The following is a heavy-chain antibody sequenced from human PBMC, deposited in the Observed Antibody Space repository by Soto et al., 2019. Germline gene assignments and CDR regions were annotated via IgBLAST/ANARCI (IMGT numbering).Heavy chain of an antibody. CDR3: ARGPLSDCSGGSCDYYYYGMDV. CDR2: ISYDGSNK. Sequence: QVQLVESGGGVVQPGRSLRLSCAASGFTFSSYAMHWVRQAPGKGLEWVAVISYDGSNKYYADSVKGRFTISRDNSKNTLYLQMNRLRAEDTAVYYCARGPLSDCSGGSCDYYYYGMDVWGQGTTVTVSS. CDR1: GFTFSSYA. V-gene: IGHV3-30-3*01. D-gene: IGHD2-15*01. J-gene: IGHJ6*02.